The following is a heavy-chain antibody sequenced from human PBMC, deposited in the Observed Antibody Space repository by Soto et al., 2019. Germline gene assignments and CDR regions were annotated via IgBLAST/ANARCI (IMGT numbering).Heavy chain of an antibody. CDR3: ARAGGHYGSGSPSDY. Sequence: QVQLVQSGAEVKKPGSSVKVSCKASGGTFSSYTISWVRQAPGQGLEWMGRIIPILGIANYAQKFQGRVTITADKSTSTDNMVRGRLRSEDAAVYYFARAGGHYGSGSPSDYWGQGTLVTVSS. V-gene: IGHV1-69*02. CDR1: GGTFSSYT. D-gene: IGHD3-10*01. CDR2: IIPILGIA. J-gene: IGHJ4*02.